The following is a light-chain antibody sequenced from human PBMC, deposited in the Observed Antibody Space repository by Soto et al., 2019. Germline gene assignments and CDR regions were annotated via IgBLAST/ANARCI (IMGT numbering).Light chain of an antibody. CDR3: QQYGSSPPLT. CDR2: GAS. CDR1: QSVSSSF. Sequence: IVLTQSPGTLFLSPGESATLSCRASQSVSSSFLAWYQQKPGQAPRLLIYGASSRATGIPDRFSGSGSGTDFTLTISRLEPEDFAVYYCQQYGSSPPLTFGGGTKVDIK. V-gene: IGKV3-20*01. J-gene: IGKJ4*01.